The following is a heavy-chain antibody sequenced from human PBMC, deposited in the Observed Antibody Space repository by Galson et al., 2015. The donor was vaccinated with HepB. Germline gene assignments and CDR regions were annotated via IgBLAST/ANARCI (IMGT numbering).Heavy chain of an antibody. J-gene: IGHJ4*02. D-gene: IGHD3-10*01. CDR3: ARSGGSGSYYYDY. V-gene: IGHV1-69*13. CDR2: IIPIFGTA. Sequence: SVKVSCKASGGTFSSYAISWVRQAPGQGLEWMGGIIPIFGTANYAQKFQGRVTITADESTSTAYMELSSLRSEDTAVYYCARSGGSGSYYYDYWGQGTLVTVSS. CDR1: GGTFSSYA.